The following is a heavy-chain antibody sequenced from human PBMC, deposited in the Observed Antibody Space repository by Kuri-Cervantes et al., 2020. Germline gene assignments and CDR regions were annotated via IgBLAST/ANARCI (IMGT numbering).Heavy chain of an antibody. D-gene: IGHD1-14*01. CDR3: ARKGGHELREPYYYGMDV. CDR2: ISWNSGSI. Sequence: LSLTCAASGFTFDDYAMHWVRQAPGKGLEWVSGISWNSGSIGYADSVKGRFTISRDNAKNSLYLQMNSLRAEDTAVYYCARKGGHELREPYYYGMDVWGQGTTVTVSS. CDR1: GFTFDDYA. V-gene: IGHV3-9*01. J-gene: IGHJ6*02.